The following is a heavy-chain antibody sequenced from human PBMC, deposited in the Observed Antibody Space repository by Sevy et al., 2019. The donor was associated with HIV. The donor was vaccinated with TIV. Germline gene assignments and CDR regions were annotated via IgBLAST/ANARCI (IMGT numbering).Heavy chain of an antibody. CDR2: ISSKSTYT. CDR3: ARDRDDYAAGRRHPYYYYHGMDV. CDR1: GFTFNDDF. V-gene: IGHV3-21*01. J-gene: IGHJ6*02. D-gene: IGHD3-10*01. Sequence: GGSLRLSCVGSGFTFNDDFMTWVRQAPGKGLEWVSSISSKSTYTYYSDSVKGRFTISRDNAKNSLFLQMNSLRPEDTSVYCCARDRDDYAAGRRHPYYYYHGMDVWGRGTTVTVSS.